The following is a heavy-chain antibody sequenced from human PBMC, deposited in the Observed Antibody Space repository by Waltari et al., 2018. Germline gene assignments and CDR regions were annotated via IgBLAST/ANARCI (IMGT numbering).Heavy chain of an antibody. V-gene: IGHV4-59*01. CDR3: ARGPTPYYYGSGSYFDY. D-gene: IGHD3-10*01. CDR1: GGSISSSY. CDR2: IYYSGST. Sequence: QVQLQESGPGLVKPSETLSLTCTVSGGSISSSYWSWIRQPPGKGLEWIGYIYYSGSTNYNPSLKSRVTISVDTSKNQFSLKLSSVTAADTAVYYCARGPTPYYYGSGSYFDYWGQGTLVTVSS. J-gene: IGHJ4*02.